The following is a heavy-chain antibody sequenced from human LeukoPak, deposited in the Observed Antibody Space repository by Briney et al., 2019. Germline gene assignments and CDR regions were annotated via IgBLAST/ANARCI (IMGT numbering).Heavy chain of an antibody. Sequence: PSRTLSLTCSVSGGPISSGDYYWSWIRQPPGKGLEWIGFIYYSGTTFYNPSLKSRVNISLDTSKNQFSLKLSSVTAADTAVYYCARGATMVRGAQSLDYWGQGTLVTVSS. CDR2: IYYSGTT. CDR1: GGPISSGDYY. V-gene: IGHV4-30-4*01. J-gene: IGHJ4*02. D-gene: IGHD3-10*01. CDR3: ARGATMVRGAQSLDY.